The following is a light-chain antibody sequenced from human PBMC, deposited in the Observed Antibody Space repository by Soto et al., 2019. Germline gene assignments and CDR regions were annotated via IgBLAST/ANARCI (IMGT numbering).Light chain of an antibody. V-gene: IGLV2-23*01. CDR3: CSYGRSVV. CDR1: SNDVGTYNL. Sequence: QSALTQPASVSGSPGQSITISCTXXSNDVGTYNLVSWYQHHPGKAPKLIIYEASKRPSGVPNRFSGSKSGNTASLTISGLHAEDEADYYCCSYGRSVVFGGGTKLTVL. J-gene: IGLJ2*01. CDR2: EAS.